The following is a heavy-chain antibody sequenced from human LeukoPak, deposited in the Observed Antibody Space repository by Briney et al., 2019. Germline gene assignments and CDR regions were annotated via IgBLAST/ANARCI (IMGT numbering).Heavy chain of an antibody. D-gene: IGHD3-9*01. CDR3: ARERAYYDILPRWFDP. Sequence: PSETLSLTCTVSGGSISNYYWSWIRQPPGKGLEWIAYINYSGSTNYNPSLKSRVTISLDTSKNQFSLKLSSVTAADTAVYYCARERAYYDILPRWFDPWGQGTLVTVSS. J-gene: IGHJ5*02. V-gene: IGHV4-59*12. CDR2: INYSGST. CDR1: GGSISNYY.